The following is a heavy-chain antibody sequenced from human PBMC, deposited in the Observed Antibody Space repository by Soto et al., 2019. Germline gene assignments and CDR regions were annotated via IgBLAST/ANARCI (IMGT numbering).Heavy chain of an antibody. D-gene: IGHD3-10*01. J-gene: IGHJ4*02. Sequence: SLKLSCPASGFIFSNFAMYWLRRAPGKGLEWVSSIRQSGDRSSYADSAKGRFTISRDNSKNTLYLQMNGLRLDDTAVYYCVTAVRTRLDNWGPGTLVTVSS. V-gene: IGHV3-23*01. CDR2: IRQSGDRS. CDR3: VTAVRTRLDN. CDR1: GFIFSNFA.